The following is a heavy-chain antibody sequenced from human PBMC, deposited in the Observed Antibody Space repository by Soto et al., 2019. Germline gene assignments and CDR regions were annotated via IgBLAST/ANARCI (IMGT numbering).Heavy chain of an antibody. J-gene: IGHJ6*02. CDR1: GFTFSSYA. CDR3: AKDGSSWYVLDGMDV. Sequence: EVQLLESRGGLVQPGGSLRLSCAASGFTFSSYAMSWVRQAPGKGLEWVSAISGSGGSTYYGDSVKGRFTISRDNSTNTLYLQMNSVRADDTAVYSCAKDGSSWYVLDGMDVWGQGTTVTVSS. V-gene: IGHV3-23*01. D-gene: IGHD6-13*01. CDR2: ISGSGGST.